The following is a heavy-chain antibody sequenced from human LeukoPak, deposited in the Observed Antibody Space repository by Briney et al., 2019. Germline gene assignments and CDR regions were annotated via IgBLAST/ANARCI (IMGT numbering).Heavy chain of an antibody. CDR2: IYYSGST. CDR1: GGSINSSSYY. V-gene: IGHV4-39*07. J-gene: IGHJ5*02. Sequence: AETLSLTSTVSGGSINSSSYYWGWIRQPPGKGLEWIGSIYYSGSTYYNPSLKSRVAISVDTSKNQFSLKLSSVTAADTAVYYCASYMTTVTTQGWFDPWGQGTLVTVSS. D-gene: IGHD4-17*01. CDR3: ASYMTTVTTQGWFDP.